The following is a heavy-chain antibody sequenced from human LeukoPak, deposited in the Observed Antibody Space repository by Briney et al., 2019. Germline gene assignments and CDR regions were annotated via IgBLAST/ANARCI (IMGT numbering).Heavy chain of an antibody. CDR1: GFTVSSNY. Sequence: GGSLRLSCAASGFTVSSNYMSWVRQAPGKGPEWVSVIYSGGSTYYADSVKGRFTISRDNSKNTLYLQMNSLRAEDTAVYYCVRDDDRPDNGLDYWGQGTLVTVSS. CDR3: VRDDDRPDNGLDY. V-gene: IGHV3-53*01. J-gene: IGHJ4*02. CDR2: IYSGGST. D-gene: IGHD4-17*01.